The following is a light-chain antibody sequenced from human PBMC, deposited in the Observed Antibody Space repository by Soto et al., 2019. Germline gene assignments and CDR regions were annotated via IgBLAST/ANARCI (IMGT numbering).Light chain of an antibody. J-gene: IGKJ1*01. CDR2: HVS. CDR1: ESLLHRNGNTY. CDR3: VQATHFPWR. Sequence: EIVLTQGPLSSPVTLGQPASISCTSSESLLHRNGNTYLSWLHQRPGQPPRLLVYHVSSRFSGVPDRFCGSGVGRHFTLTISRVEAEDVGFYFCVQATHFPWRFGQGT. V-gene: IGKV2-24*01.